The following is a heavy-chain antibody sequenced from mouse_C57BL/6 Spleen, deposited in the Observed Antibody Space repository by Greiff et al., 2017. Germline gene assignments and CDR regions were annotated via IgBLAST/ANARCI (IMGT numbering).Heavy chain of an antibody. CDR1: GYTFTDYY. J-gene: IGHJ2*01. D-gene: IGHD6-2*01. V-gene: IGHV1-76*01. Sequence: QVQLQQSGAELVRPGASVKLSCKASGYTFTDYYINWVKQRPGQGLGWIARIYPGSGNTYFHEKFKGKATLPAEKSSSPAYMQVSSQTSEDSAVYFGARDCASQDGDYWGQGTTRTVSS. CDR2: IYPGSGNT. CDR3: ARDCASQDGDY.